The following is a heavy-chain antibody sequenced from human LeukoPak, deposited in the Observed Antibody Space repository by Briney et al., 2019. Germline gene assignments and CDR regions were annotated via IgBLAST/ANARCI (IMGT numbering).Heavy chain of an antibody. Sequence: SETLSLTCIVSGGSISGGGFYWSWLRLHPGKGLVWLAYIYDNGSTYYNPSLKSRLIISIDTSKNQFSLQLSSVTAADTALYFCARGPTLQDAFDIWGQGTLVTVSS. J-gene: IGHJ3*02. CDR3: ARGPTLQDAFDI. V-gene: IGHV4-31*03. CDR2: IYDNGST. CDR1: GGSISGGGFY. D-gene: IGHD2/OR15-2a*01.